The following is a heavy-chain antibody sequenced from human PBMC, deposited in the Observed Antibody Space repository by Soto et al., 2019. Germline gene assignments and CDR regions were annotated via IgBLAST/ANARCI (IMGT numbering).Heavy chain of an antibody. V-gene: IGHV3-23*01. Sequence: GGSLRLSCAASGFTFSSYAMSWVRQTPGKGLEWVSAISGNGGSTYYTDSVKGRFTISRDNSKNTLYLQVNSLRAEDTDRYYCAKTLARGAFDYWGQGTLVTVSS. CDR1: GFTFSSYA. CDR2: ISGNGGST. J-gene: IGHJ4*02. D-gene: IGHD3-10*01. CDR3: AKTLARGAFDY.